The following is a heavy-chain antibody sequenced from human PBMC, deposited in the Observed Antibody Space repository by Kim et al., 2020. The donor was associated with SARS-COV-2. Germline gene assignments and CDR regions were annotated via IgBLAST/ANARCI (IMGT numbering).Heavy chain of an antibody. D-gene: IGHD3-22*01. CDR2: ISKDGRNE. J-gene: IGHJ3*02. CDR1: GFTFSTYA. V-gene: IGHV3-30*04. CDR3: ARDRDYYDSSGYYLDAFDI. Sequence: GGSLRLSCAASGFTFSTYAMHWVRQAPGKGLEWVAVISKDGRNEYYADSVKGRFSVSRDNSKNTLYLQMNSLRAEDTAVYYCARDRDYYDSSGYYLDAFDIWGQGTMVTVSS.